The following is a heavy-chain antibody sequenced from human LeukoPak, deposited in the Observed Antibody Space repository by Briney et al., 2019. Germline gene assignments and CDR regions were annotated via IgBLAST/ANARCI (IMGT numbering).Heavy chain of an antibody. CDR1: GFTFNTYA. CDR3: AKDRGTVTPYYGMDV. J-gene: IGHJ6*02. Sequence: PGGSLRLSCAASGFTFNTYAMSWVRQAPGKGLEWVSAISGSGGSTYYADSVKGRFTISRDNSKNKLYLQMNSLRAEDTAVYYCAKDRGTVTPYYGMDVWGQGTTVTVSS. D-gene: IGHD1-7*01. V-gene: IGHV3-23*01. CDR2: ISGSGGST.